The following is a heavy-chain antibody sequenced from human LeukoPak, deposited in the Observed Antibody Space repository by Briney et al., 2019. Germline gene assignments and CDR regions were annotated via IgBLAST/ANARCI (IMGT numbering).Heavy chain of an antibody. Sequence: PGGSLRLSCAASGYTFDDYAMHWVRPAPGKGLEWVSLISGGGGSTYYADSVKGRFTISRDNSKNSLYLQMNSLRTEDTALYYCANPGNDYWGQGTLVTVSS. CDR3: ANPGNDY. CDR2: ISGGGGST. V-gene: IGHV3-43*02. J-gene: IGHJ4*02. CDR1: GYTFDDYA. D-gene: IGHD1-1*01.